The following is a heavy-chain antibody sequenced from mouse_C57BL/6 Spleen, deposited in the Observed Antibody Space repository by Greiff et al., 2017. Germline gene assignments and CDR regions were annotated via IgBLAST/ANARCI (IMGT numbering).Heavy chain of an antibody. J-gene: IGHJ2*01. CDR1: GYTFTSYW. V-gene: IGHV1-64*01. CDR3: AREEITAVCDY. CDR2: IHPNSGST. D-gene: IGHD1-1*01. Sequence: QVQLQQPGAELVKPGASVKLSCKASGYTFTSYWMHWVKQRPGQGLEWIGMIHPNSGSTNYNEKFKSKATLTVDKSSSTAYMQLSSLTSEDSAVYYCAREEITAVCDYWGQGTTLTVSS.